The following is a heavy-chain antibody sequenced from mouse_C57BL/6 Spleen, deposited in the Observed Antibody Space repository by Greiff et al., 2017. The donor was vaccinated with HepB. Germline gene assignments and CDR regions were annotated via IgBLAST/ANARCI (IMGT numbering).Heavy chain of an antibody. J-gene: IGHJ1*03. CDR1: GYTFTSYG. CDR2: IYPRSGNT. D-gene: IGHD1-1*01. CDR3: AGTTVVADWYFDV. Sequence: VQLMESGAELARPGASVKLSCKASGYTFTSYGISWVKQRTGQGLEWIGEIYPRSGNTYYNEKFKGKATLTADKSSSTAYMELRSLTSEDSAVYFCAGTTVVADWYFDVWGTGTTVTVSS. V-gene: IGHV1-81*01.